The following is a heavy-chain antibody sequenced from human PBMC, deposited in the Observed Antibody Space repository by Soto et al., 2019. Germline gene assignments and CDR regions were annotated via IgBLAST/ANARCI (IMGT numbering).Heavy chain of an antibody. V-gene: IGHV4-30-2*01. D-gene: IGHD6-13*01. CDR2: IYHSGST. Sequence: QLQLQESGSGLVKPSQTLSLTCAVSGGSISSGGYSWSWIRQPPGKGLEWIGYIYHSGSTYYNPCLKSRVTRAVDRSKNQFSLKLSSVTAADTAVYYCANSHAGAHITAAVHWGQGTLVTGSS. CDR3: ANSHAGAHITAAVH. CDR1: GGSISSGGYS. J-gene: IGHJ4*02.